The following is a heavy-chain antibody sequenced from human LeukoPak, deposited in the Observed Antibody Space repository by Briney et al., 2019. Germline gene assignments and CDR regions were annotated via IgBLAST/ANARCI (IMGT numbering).Heavy chain of an antibody. J-gene: IGHJ4*02. CDR2: INAGNGNT. CDR3: ARAQATTVVTPYY. V-gene: IGHV1-3*01. Sequence: GASVKVSCKASGYTFTSYAMHWVHQAPGQRLEWMGWINAGNGNTKYSQKFQGRVTITRDTSASTVYMELSSLRSEDTAVYYCARAQATTVVTPYYWGQGTLVTVSS. D-gene: IGHD4-23*01. CDR1: GYTFTSYA.